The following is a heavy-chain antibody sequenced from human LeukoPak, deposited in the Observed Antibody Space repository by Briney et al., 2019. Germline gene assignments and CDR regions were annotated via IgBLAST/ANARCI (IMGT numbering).Heavy chain of an antibody. V-gene: IGHV4-39*01. CDR3: ASSSAIGIYGGYLFDY. CDR1: GGSISSSSYY. D-gene: IGHD5-12*01. Sequence: SETLSLTCTVSGGSISSSSYYWGWIRQPPGKGLEWIGSIYYSGSTYYNPSLKSRVTISVDTSKNQFSLKLSSVTAADTAVYYCASSSAIGIYGGYLFDYWGQGTLVTVTS. J-gene: IGHJ4*02. CDR2: IYYSGST.